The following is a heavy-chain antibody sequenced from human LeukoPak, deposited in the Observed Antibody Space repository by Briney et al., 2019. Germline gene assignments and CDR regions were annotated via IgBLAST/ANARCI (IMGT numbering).Heavy chain of an antibody. J-gene: IGHJ6*02. V-gene: IGHV3-21*01. CDR3: ARDRDSRPIGYYYYGMDV. D-gene: IGHD3-22*01. CDR2: ISSSSSYI. Sequence: GGSLRLSCAASGFTFSSYSMNWVRQAPGKGLEWVSSISSSSSYIYYADSVKGRFTISRDNAKNSLYLQMNSLRAEDTAVYYCARDRDSRPIGYYYYGMDVWGQGTTVTVSS. CDR1: GFTFSSYS.